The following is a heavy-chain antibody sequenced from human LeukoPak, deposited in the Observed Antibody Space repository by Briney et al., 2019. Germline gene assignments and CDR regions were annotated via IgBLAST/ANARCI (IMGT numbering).Heavy chain of an antibody. J-gene: IGHJ6*02. CDR3: ARIALYDDTAFYSGYYYYYYPMDV. CDR1: GFIFTGYF. V-gene: IGHV3-7*01. CDR2: IKHDGSEK. Sequence: PGGSLRLSCAASGFIFTGYFMSWVRQAPGKGLEWVASIKHDGSEKYYVDSVKGRFTISRDNAKNSLFLQVNSLRAEDTAVYYCARIALYDDTAFYSGYYYYYYPMDVWGQGTTVTVSS. D-gene: IGHD3-9*01.